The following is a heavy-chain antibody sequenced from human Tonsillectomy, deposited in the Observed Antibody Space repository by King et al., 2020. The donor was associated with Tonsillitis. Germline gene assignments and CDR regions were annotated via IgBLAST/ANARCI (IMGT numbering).Heavy chain of an antibody. CDR3: ASRMATKDYFDY. Sequence: VQLVESGGGLVKPGGSLRLSCAASGFTFSDYYMSWIRQAPGKGLECVSYISSSGTYTKYADSVKGRFTISRDNAKNSLYLQMNSLRAEDTALYYCASRMATKDYFDYWGQGTLVTVSS. CDR1: GFTFSDYY. D-gene: IGHD5-24*01. CDR2: ISSSGTYT. J-gene: IGHJ4*02. V-gene: IGHV3-11*06.